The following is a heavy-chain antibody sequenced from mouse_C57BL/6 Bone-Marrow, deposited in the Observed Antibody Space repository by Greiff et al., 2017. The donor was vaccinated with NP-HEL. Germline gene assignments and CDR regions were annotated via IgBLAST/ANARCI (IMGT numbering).Heavy chain of an antibody. CDR3: ARKMGGDLRPLL. CDR2: IYPRSGNT. Sequence: QVQLQQSGAELARPGASVKLSCKASGYTFTSYGISWVKQRTGQGLEWIGEIYPRSGNTYYNEKFKGKATLTADKSSSTAYMELRSLTSEDSAVYFCARKMGGDLRPLLRGQGTTLTVSS. D-gene: IGHD2-12*01. CDR1: GYTFTSYG. V-gene: IGHV1-81*01. J-gene: IGHJ2*01.